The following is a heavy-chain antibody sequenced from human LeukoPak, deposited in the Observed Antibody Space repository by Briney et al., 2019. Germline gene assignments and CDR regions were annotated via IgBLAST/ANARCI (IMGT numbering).Heavy chain of an antibody. CDR1: GGSISSSSYY. J-gene: IGHJ5*02. CDR3: ARDVKSRITGTRFDP. D-gene: IGHD1-7*01. CDR2: IYYSGST. V-gene: IGHV4-39*07. Sequence: PSETLSLTCTVSGGSISSSSYYWGWIRQPPGKGLEWIGSIYYSGSTYYNPSLKSRVTISVDTSKNQFSLKLSSVTAADTAVYYCARDVKSRITGTRFDPWGQGTLVSVSS.